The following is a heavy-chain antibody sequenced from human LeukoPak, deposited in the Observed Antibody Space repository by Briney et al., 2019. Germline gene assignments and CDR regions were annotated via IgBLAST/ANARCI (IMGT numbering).Heavy chain of an antibody. J-gene: IGHJ5*02. D-gene: IGHD1-14*01. CDR3: GRGACHNGGFWFGP. V-gene: IGHV4-34*01. Sequence: SETLSLTCAVSGESFSHYYWSWIRQTPGKGLEWIGEINHRGTTNYNPSLKSRVTISIDTSRNQFSLQLTSVTAADTAVFYGGRGACHNGGFWFGPWGKGALVTVS. CDR1: GESFSHYY. CDR2: INHRGTT.